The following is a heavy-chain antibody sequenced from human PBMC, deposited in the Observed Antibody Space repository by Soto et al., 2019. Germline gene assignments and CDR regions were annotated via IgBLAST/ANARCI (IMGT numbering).Heavy chain of an antibody. J-gene: IGHJ5*02. CDR2: INHSGST. V-gene: IGHV4-34*01. CDR1: GGSFSGYY. CDR3: ARELVVAAEDWFDP. Sequence: SETLSLTCAVYGGSFSGYYWSWIRQPPGKGLEWIGEINHSGSTNYNPSLKSRVTISVDTSKNQFSLKLSSVTAADTAVYYCARELVVAAEDWFDPWGQGTLVTVSS. D-gene: IGHD2-15*01.